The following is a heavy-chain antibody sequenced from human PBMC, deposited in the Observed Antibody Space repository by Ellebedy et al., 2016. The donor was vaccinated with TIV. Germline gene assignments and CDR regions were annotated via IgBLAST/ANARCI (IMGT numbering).Heavy chain of an antibody. V-gene: IGHV4-30-4*01. CDR3: ARETDFWSDSSYFDS. CDR2: IYYTGTT. CDR1: GDSINCGDYY. J-gene: IGHJ4*02. D-gene: IGHD3-3*01. Sequence: SETLSLTXTVSGDSINCGDYYWSWIRQPPGKGLEWIGYIYYTGTTYYNPSLKGRITISVDTSKNHFSLRLRSVTAADTALYFCARETDFWSDSSYFDSWGQGILVAVSS.